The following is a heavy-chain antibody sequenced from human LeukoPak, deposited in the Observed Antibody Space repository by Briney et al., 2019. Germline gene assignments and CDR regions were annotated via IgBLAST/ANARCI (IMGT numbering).Heavy chain of an antibody. CDR2: ISSSSSYI. J-gene: IGHJ3*02. D-gene: IGHD2-21*02. CDR1: GFTFRSYS. CDR3: ARDEAYCGGDCYPGVRAFDI. Sequence: KPGGSLRLSCAASGFTFRSYSMNWVRQAPGKGLEWVSSISSSSSYIYYADSVKGRFTISRDNAKNSLYLQMNSLRAEDTAVYYCARDEAYCGGDCYPGVRAFDIWGQGTMVTVSS. V-gene: IGHV3-21*01.